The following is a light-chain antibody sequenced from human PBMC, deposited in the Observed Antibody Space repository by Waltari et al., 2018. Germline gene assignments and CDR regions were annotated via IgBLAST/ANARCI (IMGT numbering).Light chain of an antibody. Sequence: DIVMTQSPDSLAVSLGARATIDCKSSQSVFYRSDNKNYLAWYQQKPGQPPKFLFYWASTRESVVPDRFSASGSGTDFTHTINNLQAEDVAVYYCQQYYRSRTFGQGTKVEIK. CDR3: QQYYRSRT. J-gene: IGKJ1*01. CDR2: WAS. CDR1: QSVFYRSDNKNY. V-gene: IGKV4-1*01.